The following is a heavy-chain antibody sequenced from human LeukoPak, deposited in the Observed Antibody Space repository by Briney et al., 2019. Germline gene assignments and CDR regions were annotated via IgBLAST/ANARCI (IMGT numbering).Heavy chain of an antibody. J-gene: IGHJ6*02. Sequence: GGSLRLSCAASGFTFSSYSMNWVRQAPGKGLEWVSSISSSSSHIYYADSVKGRFTISRDNAKNSLYLQMNSLRAEDTAVYYCARVTRKTYGMDVWGQGTTVTVSS. CDR2: ISSSSSHI. CDR1: GFTFSSYS. V-gene: IGHV3-21*01. CDR3: ARVTRKTYGMDV. D-gene: IGHD1-14*01.